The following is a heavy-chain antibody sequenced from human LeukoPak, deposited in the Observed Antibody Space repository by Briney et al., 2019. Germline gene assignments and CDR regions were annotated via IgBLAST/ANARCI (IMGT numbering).Heavy chain of an antibody. V-gene: IGHV3-23*01. J-gene: IGHJ4*02. D-gene: IGHD1-1*01. Sequence: GGSLRLSCAASGFPFGNYAWGWVGKAPGKGREWVSAISGSGGNTYYADSVKGRFTISRDNSRNTLYLQMNSLRAEDTAVYYCGKDIWNDGYWGQGTLVTVSS. CDR1: GFPFGNYA. CDR2: ISGSGGNT. CDR3: GKDIWNDGY.